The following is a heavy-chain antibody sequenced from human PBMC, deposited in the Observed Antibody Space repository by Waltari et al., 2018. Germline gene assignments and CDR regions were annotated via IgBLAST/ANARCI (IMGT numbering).Heavy chain of an antibody. D-gene: IGHD2-15*01. J-gene: IGHJ3*02. CDR1: GGSISSSTYY. Sequence: QMQLQESGPGLVKPSEPLSLTCTVSGGSISSSTYYWGWIRQPPGKGLECIGNIYYSGSTYYKPSLKSRLTISVDTSKNQFSLNLRSVTAADTAVYYCARLPISLGVGSVFDIWGQGTMVTVSS. CDR3: ARLPISLGVGSVFDI. CDR2: IYYSGST. V-gene: IGHV4-39*01.